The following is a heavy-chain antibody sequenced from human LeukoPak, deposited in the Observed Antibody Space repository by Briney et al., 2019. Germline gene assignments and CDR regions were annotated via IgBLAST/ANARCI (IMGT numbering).Heavy chain of an antibody. CDR2: IRRKASGGAT. J-gene: IGHJ6*03. V-gene: IGHV3-49*03. Sequence: GGSLRLSCTTSGFNFADDALSWFRQAPGKGLEWVGFIRRKASGGATEYAASVKGRFTISRDDSKSIAYLQMNSLKTEDTAVYYCTRNPVGITHYYYYMDVWGKGTTVTISS. CDR1: GFNFADDA. D-gene: IGHD3-10*01. CDR3: TRNPVGITHYYYYMDV.